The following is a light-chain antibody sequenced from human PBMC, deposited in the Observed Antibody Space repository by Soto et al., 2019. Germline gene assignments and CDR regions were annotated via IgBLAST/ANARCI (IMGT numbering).Light chain of an antibody. Sequence: EIVLTQSPGTLSLSPGERATLSCRASQSVTSSYLAWYQQKPGQAPRLLIYGASNRATGIPDRFSGSGSGTDFTLTSSRLETEDFAVYCCQQYGSSRTFRQGTKVEIK. CDR1: QSVTSSY. CDR2: GAS. J-gene: IGKJ1*01. CDR3: QQYGSSRT. V-gene: IGKV3-20*01.